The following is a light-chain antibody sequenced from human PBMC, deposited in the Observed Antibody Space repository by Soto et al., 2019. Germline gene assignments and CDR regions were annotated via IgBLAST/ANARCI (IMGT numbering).Light chain of an antibody. Sequence: EIVLTQSPGTLSLSPGERATLSCRASQSVPKNYLAWYQQEPGPAPRLLIHGASIRATDIPDRFTGGGSGTDFTLTISRLEPEDFAVYYCHQYASAPQTFGQGTKVEIK. CDR2: GAS. V-gene: IGKV3-20*01. CDR3: HQYASAPQT. J-gene: IGKJ1*01. CDR1: QSVPKNY.